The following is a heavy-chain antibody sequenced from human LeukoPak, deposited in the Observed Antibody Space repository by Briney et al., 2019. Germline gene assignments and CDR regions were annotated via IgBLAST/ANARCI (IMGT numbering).Heavy chain of an antibody. J-gene: IGHJ6*02. CDR3: ARELTGEAMNV. D-gene: IGHD7-27*01. CDR1: GFTFSSYI. CDR2: TSYDGGTR. Sequence: TGGSLRLSCAASGFTFSSYIRHWVRQAPGQGLEWLAVTSYDGGTRYYAESVKGRFTISRDNSKNTLYLQMNSLRAEDTAVYFCARELTGEAMNVWGQGTTVTVSS. V-gene: IGHV3-30-3*01.